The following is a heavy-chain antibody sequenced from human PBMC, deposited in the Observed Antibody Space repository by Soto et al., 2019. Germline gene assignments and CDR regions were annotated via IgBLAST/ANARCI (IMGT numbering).Heavy chain of an antibody. CDR2: INHSGST. CDR3: AREKTGTTLFDY. J-gene: IGHJ4*02. D-gene: IGHD1-1*01. CDR1: GGSFSGYY. Sequence: PSETLSLTCAVYGGSFSGYYWTWIRQAPGKGLEWIGEINHSGSTNYNPSLKSRVTISVDTSKNQFSLKLSSVTAADTAVYYCAREKTGTTLFDYWGQGTLVTVSS. V-gene: IGHV4-34*01.